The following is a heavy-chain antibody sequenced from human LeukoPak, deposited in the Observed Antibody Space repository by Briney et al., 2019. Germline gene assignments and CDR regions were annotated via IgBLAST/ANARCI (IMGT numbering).Heavy chain of an antibody. V-gene: IGHV1-3*01. CDR2: INAGNGNT. CDR3: ARDQEAFGELSSFIDY. J-gene: IGHJ4*02. D-gene: IGHD3-10*01. Sequence: ASVKVSCKASGYTFTSYAMHWVRQAPGQRLEWMGWINAGNGNTRYSQKFQGRVTITRDTSASTAYMELSSLRSEDTAVYYCARDQEAFGELSSFIDYWGQGTLVTVSS. CDR1: GYTFTSYA.